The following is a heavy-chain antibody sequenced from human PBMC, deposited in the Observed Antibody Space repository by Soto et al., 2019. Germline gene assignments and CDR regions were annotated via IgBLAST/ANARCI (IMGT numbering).Heavy chain of an antibody. V-gene: IGHV3-33*01. CDR3: ARDFHDFWSSSSYYYGMDV. D-gene: IGHD3-3*01. Sequence: QVQLVESGGGVVQPGRSLRLSCAASGFTFSSYGRHWVRQAPGKGLEWVAVIWYDGSNKYYADSVKGRFTISRDNSKNTLYLQMSSLRAEDTAVYYCARDFHDFWSSSSYYYGMDVWGQGTTVTVSS. CDR1: GFTFSSYG. J-gene: IGHJ6*02. CDR2: IWYDGSNK.